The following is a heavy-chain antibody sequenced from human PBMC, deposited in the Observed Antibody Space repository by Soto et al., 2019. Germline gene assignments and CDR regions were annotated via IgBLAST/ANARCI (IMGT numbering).Heavy chain of an antibody. D-gene: IGHD2-2*01. CDR1: GYTFTSYA. CDR3: AREIKGIDCSSTSCYIGWFDP. Sequence: QVQLVQSGAEVKKPGASVKVSCKASGYTFTSYAMHWVRQAPGQRLEWMGWINAGNGNTKYSQKFQGRVTITRDTSASTAYMELSSLRSEDTAVYYCAREIKGIDCSSTSCYIGWFDPWGQGTLVTVSS. J-gene: IGHJ5*02. CDR2: INAGNGNT. V-gene: IGHV1-3*01.